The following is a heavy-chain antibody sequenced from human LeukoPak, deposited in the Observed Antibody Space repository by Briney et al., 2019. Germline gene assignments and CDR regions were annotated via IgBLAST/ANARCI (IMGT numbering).Heavy chain of an antibody. Sequence: ASVKVSCKASGYTLTDYYLHWVRQAPGHGLKWMGWINSNSGATHYAQSFQARVTMTRDTSIGSGYMELTGLESADTAVYYCARAAQQLLDAFDIWGQGTMVTVSS. CDR2: INSNSGAT. CDR3: ARAAQQLLDAFDI. D-gene: IGHD6-13*01. J-gene: IGHJ3*02. V-gene: IGHV1-2*02. CDR1: GYTLTDYY.